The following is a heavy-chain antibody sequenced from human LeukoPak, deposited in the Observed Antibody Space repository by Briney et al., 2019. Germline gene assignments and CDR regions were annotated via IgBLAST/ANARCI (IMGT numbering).Heavy chain of an antibody. CDR3: ARDPLIAYEIVYYGMDV. CDR1: GYSISSGYY. CDR2: IYHSGST. Sequence: SETLSLTCTVSGYSISSGYYWGWFRQPPGKGRDWFGRIYHSGSTYYNPSLKSRVTISVDTSKNPFSLKLSPVPDADTAVYYCARDPLIAYEIVYYGMDVWGQGTTVTVSS. D-gene: IGHD2/OR15-2a*01. V-gene: IGHV4-38-2*02. J-gene: IGHJ6*02.